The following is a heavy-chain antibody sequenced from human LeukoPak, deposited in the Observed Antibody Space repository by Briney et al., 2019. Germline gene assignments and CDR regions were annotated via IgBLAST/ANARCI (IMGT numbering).Heavy chain of an antibody. CDR1: GFIFDNFG. V-gene: IGHV3-23*01. D-gene: IGHD3-22*01. Sequence: GGSLRLSCAACGFIFDNFGMTWVRQAAGKGLEWVSRISASGHSTTYADSVKGRITISRDNAKNSLYLQMNSLRAEDTAVYYCARDHRRYDSSGYSHWGQGTLVTVSS. CDR2: ISASGHST. J-gene: IGHJ4*02. CDR3: ARDHRRYDSSGYSH.